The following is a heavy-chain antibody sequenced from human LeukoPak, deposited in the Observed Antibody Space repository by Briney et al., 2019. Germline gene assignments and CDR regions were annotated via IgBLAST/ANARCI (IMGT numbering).Heavy chain of an antibody. D-gene: IGHD1-26*01. V-gene: IGHV3-11*03. CDR2: ISSSSSYT. CDR3: ARPLVGDALDY. Sequence: GGSLRLSCAASGFTFSDYYMSWIRQAPGKGLEWVSYISSSSSYTNYADSVKGRFTISRDNAKNSLYVQINSLRAEDTAVYYCARPLVGDALDYWGQGTLVTVSS. CDR1: GFTFSDYY. J-gene: IGHJ4*02.